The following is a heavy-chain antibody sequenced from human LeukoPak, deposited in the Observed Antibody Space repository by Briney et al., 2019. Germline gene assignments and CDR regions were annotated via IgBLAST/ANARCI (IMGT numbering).Heavy chain of an antibody. Sequence: GGSLRLSCAASGLTFSRFGMQWVGPAPGKGPGGVGFIRYDGSNKYYADSLTGRCNLPSANAKNTLYLQMNSPKADDTAEYFCATASGYGDCVGGETYYFVLWGQGTLFTVSS. D-gene: IGHD4-17*01. J-gene: IGHJ4*02. CDR3: ATASGYGDCVGGETYYFVL. V-gene: IGHV3-30*02. CDR2: IRYDGSNK. CDR1: GLTFSRFG.